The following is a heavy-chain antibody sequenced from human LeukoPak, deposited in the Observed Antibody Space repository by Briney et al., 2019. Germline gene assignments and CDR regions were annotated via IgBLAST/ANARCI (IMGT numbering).Heavy chain of an antibody. V-gene: IGHV3-74*01. CDR2: INSDGSNI. D-gene: IGHD6-19*01. Sequence: GGSLRLSCAVSGFTLSSYWMHWVRQAPGEGLVWVSRINSDGSNINYADSVKGRFTISRDNAKNTLYLQMNSLRVEDTAVYYCVRSSGWPGYWGQGTMVTVSS. CDR3: VRSSGWPGY. CDR1: GFTLSSYW. J-gene: IGHJ4*02.